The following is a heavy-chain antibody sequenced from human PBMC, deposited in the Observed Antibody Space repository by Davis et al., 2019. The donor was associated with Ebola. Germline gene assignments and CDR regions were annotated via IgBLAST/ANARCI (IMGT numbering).Heavy chain of an antibody. CDR2: IKSKSDGGAA. V-gene: IGHV3-15*01. Sequence: GGSLRLSCAASGFSFPDAWMNWVRQAPGKGLEWIGRIKSKSDGGAADYGAPVKGRFTISRDDSKNTVYLQMNGLRAEDTGVYYCRSNFDYWGQRALVTVSS. J-gene: IGHJ4*02. CDR3: RSNFDY. CDR1: GFSFPDAW.